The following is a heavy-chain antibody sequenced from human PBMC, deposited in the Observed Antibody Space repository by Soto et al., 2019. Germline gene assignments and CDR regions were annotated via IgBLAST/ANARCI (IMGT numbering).Heavy chain of an antibody. CDR1: GYTFTSYG. D-gene: IGHD3-22*01. J-gene: IGHJ4*02. Sequence: ASVKVSCKASGYTFTSYGISWVRQAPGQGLEWMGWISAYNGNTNYAQKLQGRVTMTTDTSTSTAYMELRSLRSDDTALYYFARDLGYYYDSSGYYYFDYWGQGTLVTVSS. V-gene: IGHV1-18*01. CDR3: ARDLGYYYDSSGYYYFDY. CDR2: ISAYNGNT.